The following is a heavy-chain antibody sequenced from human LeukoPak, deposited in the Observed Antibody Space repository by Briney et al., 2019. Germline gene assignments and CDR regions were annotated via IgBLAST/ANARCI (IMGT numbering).Heavy chain of an antibody. V-gene: IGHV3-23*01. CDR2: ISGSGGST. CDR3: AKDQATDGYCSGGSCYPYGY. J-gene: IGHJ4*02. Sequence: PGGSLRLSCAASGFSFSNYGMTWVRQAPGKGLEWVSAISGSGGSTYYADSVKGRFTISRDNSKNTLYLQMNSLRAEDTAVYYCAKDQATDGYCSGGSCYPYGYWGQGTLVTVSS. D-gene: IGHD2-15*01. CDR1: GFSFSNYG.